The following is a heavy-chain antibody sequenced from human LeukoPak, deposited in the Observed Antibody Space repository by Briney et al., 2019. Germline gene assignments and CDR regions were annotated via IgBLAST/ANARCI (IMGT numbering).Heavy chain of an antibody. Sequence: SGGSLRLSCAASGFTFSSYWMHWVRQAPGKGLVWVSRINSDGSGTNYADSVKGRFTISRDNAKNTLYLQMNSLRAENTAVYYCATSTLSRRGGSCYLDYWGQGTLVTGSS. CDR3: ATSTLSRRGGSCYLDY. D-gene: IGHD2-15*01. CDR1: GFTFSSYW. J-gene: IGHJ4*02. CDR2: INSDGSGT. V-gene: IGHV3-74*01.